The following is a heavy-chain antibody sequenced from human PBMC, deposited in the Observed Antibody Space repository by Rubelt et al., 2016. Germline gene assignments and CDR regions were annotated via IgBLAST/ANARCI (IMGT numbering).Heavy chain of an antibody. Sequence: SRGGLVQPGGSLRVSCAASGFTFSRYAMNWVRQAPGKGLEWVAAISGSGGSTYYADSVKGRFTMSRDNSKNTLYLQMNSLRVEDTAVYYCAKPPLRDRESQLLSVPNHWGQGTLVTVSS. D-gene: IGHD2-2*01. J-gene: IGHJ5*02. CDR2: ISGSGGST. CDR1: GFTFSRYA. CDR3: AKPPLRDRESQLLSVPNH. V-gene: IGHV3-23*01.